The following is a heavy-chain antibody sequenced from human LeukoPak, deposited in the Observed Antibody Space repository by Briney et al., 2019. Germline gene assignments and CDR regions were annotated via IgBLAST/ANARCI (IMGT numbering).Heavy chain of an antibody. CDR1: GVTFRNFG. Sequence: PGGSLRLSCAVSGVTFRNFGMHWVRQAPGKGLEWVSAISGSGGSTYYADSVKGRFTISRDNSKNTLYLQMNSLRAEDTAVYYCAKGDGDYDTFDYWGQGTLVTVSS. D-gene: IGHD4-17*01. CDR3: AKGDGDYDTFDY. CDR2: ISGSGGST. J-gene: IGHJ4*02. V-gene: IGHV3-23*01.